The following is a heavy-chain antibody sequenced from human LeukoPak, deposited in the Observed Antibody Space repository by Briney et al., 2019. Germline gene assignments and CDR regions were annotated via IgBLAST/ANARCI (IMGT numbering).Heavy chain of an antibody. CDR2: ISSSSSTI. CDR3: ARDHPRYEWELENWFDP. V-gene: IGHV3-48*02. CDR1: GFTFSSYS. D-gene: IGHD1-26*01. Sequence: TGGSLRLSCAASGFTFSSYSMNWVRQAPGKGLEWVSYISSSSSTIYYADSVKGRFTISRDNAKNSLYLQMNSLRDEDTAVYYCARDHPRYEWELENWFDPWGQGTLVTVSS. J-gene: IGHJ5*02.